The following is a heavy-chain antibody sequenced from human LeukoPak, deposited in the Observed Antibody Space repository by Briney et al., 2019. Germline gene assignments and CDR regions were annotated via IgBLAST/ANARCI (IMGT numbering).Heavy chain of an antibody. V-gene: IGHV3-23*01. CDR1: GFTFSSYG. J-gene: IGHJ3*02. D-gene: IGHD3-22*01. Sequence: GGSLRLSCAASGFTFSSYGMSWVRQAPGKGLEWVSTISGSGGSTYYADSVKGRFTISRDNSKNTLYLQMNSLRAEDTAVYYCAKDLSYYDSTGAFDIWGQGTMVTVSS. CDR3: AKDLSYYDSTGAFDI. CDR2: ISGSGGST.